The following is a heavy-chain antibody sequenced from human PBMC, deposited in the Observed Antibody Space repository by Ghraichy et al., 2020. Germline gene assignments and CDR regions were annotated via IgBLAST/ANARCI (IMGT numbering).Heavy chain of an antibody. J-gene: IGHJ4*02. CDR3: ARGNPTVVNSYYFDY. Sequence: SVKVSCKASGGTFSSYAISWVRQAPGQGLEWMGGIIPIFSTANYAQKFQGRVTITADESTSTAYMELSSLRSEDTAVYYCARGNPTVVNSYYFDYWGQGTLVTVSS. V-gene: IGHV1-69*13. D-gene: IGHD4-23*01. CDR1: GGTFSSYA. CDR2: IIPIFSTA.